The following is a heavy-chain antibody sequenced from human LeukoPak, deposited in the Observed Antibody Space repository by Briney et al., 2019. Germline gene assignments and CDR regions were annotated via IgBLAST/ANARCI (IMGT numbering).Heavy chain of an antibody. D-gene: IGHD2-2*01. CDR3: ARGTVVPAAGPGRYDHYVMDV. J-gene: IGHJ6*02. V-gene: IGHV3-23*05. Sequence: PGGSLRLSCAASGFTFSNYVMGWVRQDPGKGLQWVSIINGSGSFTSYADSVKGRLTISRDNSKNTLYLQMNSLRAEDTAVYYCARGTVVPAAGPGRYDHYVMDVWGQGTTVTVSS. CDR2: INGSGSFT. CDR1: GFTFSNYV.